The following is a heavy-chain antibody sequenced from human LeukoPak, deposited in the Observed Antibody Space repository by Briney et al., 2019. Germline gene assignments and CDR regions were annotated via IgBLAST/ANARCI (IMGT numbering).Heavy chain of an antibody. V-gene: IGHV1-69*04. CDR2: IIPIFGIA. D-gene: IGHD1-26*01. J-gene: IGHJ4*02. Sequence: SVKVSCKASGGTFGSYAISWVRQAPGQGLEWMGRIIPIFGIANYAQKFQGRVTITADKSTSTAYMELSSLRSEDTAVYYCARCISGSNYFDYWGQGTLVTVSS. CDR1: GGTFGSYA. CDR3: ARCISGSNYFDY.